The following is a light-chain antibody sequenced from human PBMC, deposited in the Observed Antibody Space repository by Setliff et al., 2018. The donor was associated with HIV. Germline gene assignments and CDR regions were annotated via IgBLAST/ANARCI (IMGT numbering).Light chain of an antibody. Sequence: QTVVTQEPSLTVYPGGTVTLTCASSTGAVTSNNYPSWFQQKPGQAPRTLIYTTNSKHSWTPARFSGSLLGGKAALTLSSVQPEDKAEYYCLLYYGGAQLVFGGGTKGTVL. CDR2: TTN. CDR3: LLYYGGAQLV. CDR1: TGAVTSNNY. V-gene: IGLV7-43*01. J-gene: IGLJ2*01.